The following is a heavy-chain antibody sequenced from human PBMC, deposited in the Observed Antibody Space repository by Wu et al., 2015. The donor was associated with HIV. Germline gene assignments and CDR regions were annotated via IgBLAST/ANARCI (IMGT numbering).Heavy chain of an antibody. Sequence: QVQLVQSGAELKKPGASVRVSCKASGYTFTGYYLHWVRETPAQGLEWMGWINANNGGTSYAQNFQDRVTMTRDTSTNTAYMEFSSLTSDDTAVYYCARGRSGYFAFDIWGQGTMVTVSS. D-gene: IGHD3-22*01. V-gene: IGHV1-2*02. CDR1: GYTFTGYY. J-gene: IGHJ3*02. CDR2: INANNGGT. CDR3: ARGRSGYFAFDI.